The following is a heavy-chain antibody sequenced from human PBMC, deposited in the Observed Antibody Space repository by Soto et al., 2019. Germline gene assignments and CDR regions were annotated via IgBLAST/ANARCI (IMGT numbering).Heavy chain of an antibody. D-gene: IGHD1-26*01. CDR2: ISGTGGRT. Sequence: EVQLLESGGGLVQPGGSLRLSCAASGFTFSSYAMSWVRQAPGKGLEWVSGISGTGGRTYYADSVKGRFTISRDNSKNTLYLQMNCLRAEDTAVYYCAKEPLGRSGIGSWGQGTLVTVSS. V-gene: IGHV3-23*01. J-gene: IGHJ5*02. CDR3: AKEPLGRSGIGS. CDR1: GFTFSSYA.